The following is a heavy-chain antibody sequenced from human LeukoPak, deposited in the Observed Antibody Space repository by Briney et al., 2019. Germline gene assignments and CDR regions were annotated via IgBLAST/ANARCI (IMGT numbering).Heavy chain of an antibody. J-gene: IGHJ4*02. D-gene: IGHD3-22*01. CDR2: IGSSSSYI. V-gene: IGHV3-21*01. CDR3: ARFGSGYYQFDY. CDR1: GFTFSSYS. Sequence: GGSLRLSCAASGFTFSSYSMNWVRQAPGKGLEWVSSIGSSSSYIYYADSVKGRFTISRDNAKNSLYLQMNSLRAGDTAVYYCARFGSGYYQFDYWGQGTLVTVSS.